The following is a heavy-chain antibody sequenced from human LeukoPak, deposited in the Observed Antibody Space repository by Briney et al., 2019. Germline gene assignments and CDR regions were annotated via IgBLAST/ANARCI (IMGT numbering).Heavy chain of an antibody. Sequence: GGSLRLSCAASGFTFSSYSMNWVRQAPGKGLEWVSSISSSSSYIYYADSVKGRSTISRDNAKNSLYLQMNSLRAGDTAVYYCAREGPAANNWFDPWGQGTLVTVSS. CDR3: AREGPAANNWFDP. CDR2: ISSSSSYI. CDR1: GFTFSSYS. J-gene: IGHJ5*02. V-gene: IGHV3-21*01. D-gene: IGHD2-2*01.